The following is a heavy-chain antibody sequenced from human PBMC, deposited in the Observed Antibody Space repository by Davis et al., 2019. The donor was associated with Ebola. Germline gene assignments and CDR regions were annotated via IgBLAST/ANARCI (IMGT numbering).Heavy chain of an antibody. Sequence: PGGSLRLSCAASGFSFSDYYMSWIRQAPGKGPEWVSYISISSGFTNYADSVKGRFTISRDNAKNSLYLQINSLRAEDTAVYYCARGPRKMATTNFDYWGQGTLVTVSS. CDR1: GFSFSDYY. CDR2: ISISSGFT. V-gene: IGHV3-11*06. CDR3: ARGPRKMATTNFDY. D-gene: IGHD5-24*01. J-gene: IGHJ4*02.